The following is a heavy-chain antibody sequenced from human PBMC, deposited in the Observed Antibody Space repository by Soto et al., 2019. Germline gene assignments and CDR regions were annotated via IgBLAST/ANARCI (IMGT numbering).Heavy chain of an antibody. CDR1: GFTFKNYA. CDR3: AKDGASLTHDDFDY. Sequence: EVQLLESGGGLVQPGGSLRLSCAASGFTFKNYAMSWVRQAPGKGLEWVSVISGSGGTTYYADSVKGRFTISRDNSKNTLYLQMSTLRDEDRAVYFCAKDGASLTHDDFDYWGQGTLGTVSS. CDR2: ISGSGGTT. V-gene: IGHV3-23*01. D-gene: IGHD1-26*01. J-gene: IGHJ4*02.